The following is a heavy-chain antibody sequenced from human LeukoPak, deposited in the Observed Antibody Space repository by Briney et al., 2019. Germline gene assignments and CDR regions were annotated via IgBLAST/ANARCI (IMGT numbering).Heavy chain of an antibody. CDR1: GGTFISYA. D-gene: IGHD4-17*01. J-gene: IGHJ4*02. CDR2: IIPIFGTA. V-gene: IGHV1-69*05. Sequence: SVKVSCKASGGTFISYAISWVRQAPGQGLEWMGRIIPIFGTANYAQKFQGRVTITTDESTSTAYMELSSLRSEDTAVYYCARGVRDYGDYPDYWGQGTLVTVSS. CDR3: ARGVRDYGDYPDY.